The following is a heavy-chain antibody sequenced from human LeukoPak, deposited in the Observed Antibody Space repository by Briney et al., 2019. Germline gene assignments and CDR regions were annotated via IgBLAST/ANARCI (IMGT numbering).Heavy chain of an antibody. CDR2: INHSGGT. Sequence: SETLSLTCAVYGGSFSGFYWSWIRQPPGRGLEWIGEINHSGGTNYNPSLKSRLTISVDTSKNQFSLKLSSVTAADTAVYYCAAGCSSTSCFWFYYTDVWAKGTTVTVSS. V-gene: IGHV4-34*01. J-gene: IGHJ6*03. CDR3: AAGCSSTSCFWFYYTDV. D-gene: IGHD2-2*01. CDR1: GGSFSGFY.